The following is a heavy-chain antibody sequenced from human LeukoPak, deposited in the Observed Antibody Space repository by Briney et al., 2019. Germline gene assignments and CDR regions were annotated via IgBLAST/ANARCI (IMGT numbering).Heavy chain of an antibody. Sequence: SVKVSCKASGGTFSSYAISWVRQAPGQGLEWMGGIIPIFGTANYAQKFQGRVTITADESTSTAYMELSSLRSEDTAVYYCARTDGQVAMMPLYYYYGMDVWGKGTTVTVSS. D-gene: IGHD5-12*01. V-gene: IGHV1-69*01. CDR2: IIPIFGTA. J-gene: IGHJ6*04. CDR3: ARTDGQVAMMPLYYYYGMDV. CDR1: GGTFSSYA.